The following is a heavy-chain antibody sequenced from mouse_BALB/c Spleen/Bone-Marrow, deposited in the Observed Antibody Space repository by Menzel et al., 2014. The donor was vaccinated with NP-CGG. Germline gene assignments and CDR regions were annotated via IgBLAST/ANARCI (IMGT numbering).Heavy chain of an antibody. Sequence: EVQLVESGGGLVQPGGSRKLSCAASGFTFGSFGMHWVRQAPEKGLEWVAYISSGSSTIYYADTVKGRFTISRDNPKNTLFLQMTSLRSEDTAMYYCARRYYGSSFSYFDYWGQGTTLTVSS. CDR1: GFTFGSFG. CDR3: ARRYYGSSFSYFDY. J-gene: IGHJ2*01. V-gene: IGHV5-17*02. D-gene: IGHD1-1*01. CDR2: ISSGSSTI.